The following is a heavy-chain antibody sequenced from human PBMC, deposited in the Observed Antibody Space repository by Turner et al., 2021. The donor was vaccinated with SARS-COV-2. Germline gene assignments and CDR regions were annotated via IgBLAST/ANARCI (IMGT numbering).Heavy chain of an antibody. V-gene: IGHV3-30-3*01. Sequence: QVQLVESGGGVVSPGRSLGLSCAASGFTFSSYAMSWVRQAPGKGLEWVAVISYNGSNKYYADSVKGRFTISRDNSKNTLYLQMNSLRAEDTAVYYCARGDSGSYYSWFDPWGQGTLVTVSS. CDR2: ISYNGSNK. D-gene: IGHD1-26*01. J-gene: IGHJ5*02. CDR3: ARGDSGSYYSWFDP. CDR1: GFTFSSYA.